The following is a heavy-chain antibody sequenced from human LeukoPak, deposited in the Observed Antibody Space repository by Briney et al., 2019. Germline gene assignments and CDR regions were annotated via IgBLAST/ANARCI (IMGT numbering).Heavy chain of an antibody. D-gene: IGHD3-16*02. V-gene: IGHV3-33*01. CDR1: GFTFSNYG. J-gene: IGHJ4*02. CDR2: IWSDRSNK. Sequence: GGSLRLSCAASGFTFSNYGMHWVRQAPGKGLEWLAVIWSDRSNKYYADSVKGRFTISRDNSKNTLYLQMNSLRAEDTAVYYCARGPVWGSYRFDYWGQGTLVTVSS. CDR3: ARGPVWGSYRFDY.